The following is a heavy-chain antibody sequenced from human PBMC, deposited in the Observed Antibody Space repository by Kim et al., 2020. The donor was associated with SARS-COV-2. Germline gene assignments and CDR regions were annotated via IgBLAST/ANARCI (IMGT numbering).Heavy chain of an antibody. V-gene: IGHV1-69*13. J-gene: IGHJ3*02. CDR1: GGTFSSYA. CDR2: IIPIFGTA. Sequence: SVKVSCKASGGTFSSYAISWVRQAPGQGLEWMGGIIPIFGTANYAQKFQGRVTITADESTSTAYMELSSLRSEDTAVYYCARTYDYVWGRAFDIWGQGTMVTVSS. CDR3: ARTYDYVWGRAFDI. D-gene: IGHD3-16*01.